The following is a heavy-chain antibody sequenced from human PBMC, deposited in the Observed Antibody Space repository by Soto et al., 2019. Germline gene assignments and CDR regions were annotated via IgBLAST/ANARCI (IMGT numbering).Heavy chain of an antibody. Sequence: QVQLVQSGAEVKKPGSSVKVSCKASGGTFSRYSITWVRQAPGHGLEWIGRIIPIFGIASYAQKFQGRVTITAEASASXAXMXXSSLRSDDTAVYYCAREDRDRETGLVPSAIDGMDVWGQGTTVTVSS. CDR2: IIPIFGIA. CDR3: AREDRDRETGLVPSAIDGMDV. CDR1: GGTFSRYS. D-gene: IGHD2-2*01. V-gene: IGHV1-69*08. J-gene: IGHJ6*02.